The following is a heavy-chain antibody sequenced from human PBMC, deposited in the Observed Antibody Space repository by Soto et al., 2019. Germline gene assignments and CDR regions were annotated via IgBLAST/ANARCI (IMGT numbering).Heavy chain of an antibody. D-gene: IGHD1-1*01. V-gene: IGHV1-69*12. CDR2: IMPIFRTP. CDR3: ARDNDRPQLGGNYYYILDV. CDR1: GGTFRNSA. Sequence: QVQLEQSGPEVKKPGSSVKVSCKASGGTFRNSAISWVRQAPGQGLEWMGGIMPIFRTPDYAQKFQGRVTITADGSASTAYMELTGLRSDDTAVYYCARDNDRPQLGGNYYYILDVWGHGTTVTVSS. J-gene: IGHJ6*02.